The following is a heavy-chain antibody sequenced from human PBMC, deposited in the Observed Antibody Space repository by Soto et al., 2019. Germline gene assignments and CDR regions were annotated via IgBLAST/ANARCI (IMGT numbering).Heavy chain of an antibody. V-gene: IGHV3-64D*06. Sequence: GGSLRLCCSASGFTFCRYAVKLIRQAPGKGLEYVSAISSNGGSTYYADSVKGRFTISRDNSKNTLYRQMSSLRAEDTAVYYCVKDPSWYYDSSGYTDYWGQGTLVTVSS. D-gene: IGHD3-22*01. CDR1: GFTFCRYA. CDR2: ISSNGGST. J-gene: IGHJ4*02. CDR3: VKDPSWYYDSSGYTDY.